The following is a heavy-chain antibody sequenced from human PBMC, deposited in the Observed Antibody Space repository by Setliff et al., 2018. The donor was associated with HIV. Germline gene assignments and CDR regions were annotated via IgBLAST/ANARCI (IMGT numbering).Heavy chain of an antibody. V-gene: IGHV4-38-2*02. Sequence: SETLSLTCTVSGYSISSDYYWGCIRQPPGKGLEWIGNIYHSGSTNYNPSLKRRVTISVDTSKNQFSLKLNSVTAADTAVYYCARVRLELRQYWFDSWGQGSPVTVSS. CDR1: GYSISSDYY. D-gene: IGHD1-7*01. CDR2: IYHSGST. J-gene: IGHJ5*01. CDR3: ARVRLELRQYWFDS.